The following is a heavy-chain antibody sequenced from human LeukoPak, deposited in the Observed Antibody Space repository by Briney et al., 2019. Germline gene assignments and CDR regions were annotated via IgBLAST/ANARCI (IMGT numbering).Heavy chain of an antibody. Sequence: GGALRLSCAAPGFTLNSYWVSWVRQAPGKRPEWVASIKRDGSDTHYVDSVKGRFTISRDNAKNSLFLQMSSLTAEDTALYYCARDAFASGSHDYWGQGNLVTVSS. D-gene: IGHD3-10*01. CDR3: ARDAFASGSHDY. CDR1: GFTLNSYW. V-gene: IGHV3-7*04. CDR2: IKRDGSDT. J-gene: IGHJ4*02.